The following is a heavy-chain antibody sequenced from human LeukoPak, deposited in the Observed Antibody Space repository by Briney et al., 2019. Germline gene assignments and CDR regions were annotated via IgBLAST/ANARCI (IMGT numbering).Heavy chain of an antibody. CDR3: AKASVAIPQYCNS. Sequence: QPGGSLRLSCEASGFTFGNYAMNWVRQAPGKGLEWVSTISGTGSSTYYADSAKGRFTISRVNSKDTLFLQLNSLTAADTAMYFCAKASVAIPQYCNSWGQGTLVTVSS. J-gene: IGHJ5*02. CDR2: ISGTGSST. V-gene: IGHV3-23*01. D-gene: IGHD2-2*02. CDR1: GFTFGNYA.